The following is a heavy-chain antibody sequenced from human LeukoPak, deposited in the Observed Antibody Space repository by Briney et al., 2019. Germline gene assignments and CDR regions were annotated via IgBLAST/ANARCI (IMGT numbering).Heavy chain of an antibody. D-gene: IGHD3-16*01. CDR1: GFTFSSST. Sequence: SVKVSCKASGFTFSSSTIQWVRQARGQRFEWMGWIVVGSGNTNYAQNFQERVTITRDMSTSTAYMEVSSLRSEDTAVYYCAADLPGGAMFDPWGQGTLVTVSS. CDR2: IVVGSGNT. J-gene: IGHJ5*02. CDR3: AADLPGGAMFDP. V-gene: IGHV1-58*02.